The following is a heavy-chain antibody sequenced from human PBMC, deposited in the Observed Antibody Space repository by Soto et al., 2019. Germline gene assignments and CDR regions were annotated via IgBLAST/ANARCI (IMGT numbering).Heavy chain of an antibody. CDR2: IYYSGNT. CDR3: ARDLIDTDYVRYTDV. CDR1: GGSINGYY. D-gene: IGHD4-17*01. V-gene: IGHV4-59*01. J-gene: IGHJ6*03. Sequence: PSETLSLTCNVSGGSINGYYWNWIRQSPGKGLEWIGFIYYSGNTNYNPSLRSRVTMSVDTSKNQFSLKLSSVTAADTAVYYCARDLIDTDYVRYTDVWGKGTTVTVSS.